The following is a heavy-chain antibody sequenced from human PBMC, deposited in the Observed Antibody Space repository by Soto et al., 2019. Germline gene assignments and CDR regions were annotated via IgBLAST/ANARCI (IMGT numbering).Heavy chain of an antibody. D-gene: IGHD4-17*01. V-gene: IGHV4-30-4*01. J-gene: IGHJ5*02. CDR2: IYYSGST. CDR3: ARDGCYGDYWVWFDP. Sequence: QVQLQESGPGLVKPSQTLSLTCTVSGGSISSGDYYWSWIRQPPGKGLEWIGYIYYSGSTYYNPSLKSRVTISVDTSKNQFSLKLSSVTAADTAVYYCARDGCYGDYWVWFDPWGQGTLVTVSS. CDR1: GGSISSGDYY.